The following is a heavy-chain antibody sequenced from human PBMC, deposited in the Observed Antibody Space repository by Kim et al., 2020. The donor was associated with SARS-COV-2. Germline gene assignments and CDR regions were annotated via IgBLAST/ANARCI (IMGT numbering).Heavy chain of an antibody. V-gene: IGHV3-23*01. J-gene: IGHJ2*01. Sequence: GGSLRLSCAASGFTFSSYAMSWVRQAPGKGLEWVSAISGSGGSTYYADSVKGRFTISRDNSKNTLYLQMNSLRAEDTAVYYCATNSHIAATKKNWYFDLWGRGTLVTVSS. CDR1: GFTFSSYA. D-gene: IGHD6-13*01. CDR2: ISGSGGST. CDR3: ATNSHIAATKKNWYFDL.